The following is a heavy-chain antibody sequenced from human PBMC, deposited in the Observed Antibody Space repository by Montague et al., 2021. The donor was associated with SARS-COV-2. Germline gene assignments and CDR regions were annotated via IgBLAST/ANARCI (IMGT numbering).Heavy chain of an antibody. CDR1: GGSISSSSYY. D-gene: IGHD6-19*01. Sequence: SETLSLTCTVSGGSISSSSYYWGWIRQPPGKGLEWIGSIYYSGSTYYNPSLKSRVTTSVDTSKNQFSLKLSSVIAADTAVYYCARQENSSGWFKPDAFDIWGQGTMVTVSS. CDR2: IYYSGST. J-gene: IGHJ3*02. V-gene: IGHV4-39*01. CDR3: ARQENSSGWFKPDAFDI.